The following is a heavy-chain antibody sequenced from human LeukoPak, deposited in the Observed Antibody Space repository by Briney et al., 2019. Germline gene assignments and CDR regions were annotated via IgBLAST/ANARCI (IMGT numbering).Heavy chain of an antibody. Sequence: GASVKVSCKASGYTFTSYGISWVRQAPGQGLEWMGWISAYNGNTNYAQKLQGGVTMTTDTSTSTAYMELRSLRSDDTAVYYCARVGAQLWFWSWFDPWGQGTLVTVSS. CDR3: ARVGAQLWFWSWFDP. CDR1: GYTFTSYG. D-gene: IGHD5-18*01. CDR2: ISAYNGNT. J-gene: IGHJ5*02. V-gene: IGHV1-18*01.